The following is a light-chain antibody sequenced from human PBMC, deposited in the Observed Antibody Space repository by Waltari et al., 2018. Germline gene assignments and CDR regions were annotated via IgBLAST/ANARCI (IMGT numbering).Light chain of an antibody. J-gene: IGKJ1*01. CDR1: ENVNNY. V-gene: IGKV1-39*01. Sequence: DIQMTQSPSSLSASVGDRGTITCRASENVNNYLNWYQQKPGKAPKLLIYKASTLQSGVPSRFSGSGSGTDYTFTISSLQSEDVATYYCQHGYGTPRTFGQGTKVEIK. CDR3: QHGYGTPRT. CDR2: KAS.